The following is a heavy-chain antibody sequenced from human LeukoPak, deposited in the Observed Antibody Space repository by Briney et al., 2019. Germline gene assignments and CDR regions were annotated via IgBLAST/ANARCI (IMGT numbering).Heavy chain of an antibody. Sequence: GGSLRLSCAASGYTFSRYSMNWVRQAPGKGLEWVSSISTSSSFLYYADSVKGRFTISRDNAKNSLYLQMNSLRAEDTAVYYCARGRVGQWLVDAFDIWGQGTMVTVSS. CDR1: GYTFSRYS. CDR2: ISTSSSFL. V-gene: IGHV3-21*01. CDR3: ARGRVGQWLVDAFDI. D-gene: IGHD6-19*01. J-gene: IGHJ3*02.